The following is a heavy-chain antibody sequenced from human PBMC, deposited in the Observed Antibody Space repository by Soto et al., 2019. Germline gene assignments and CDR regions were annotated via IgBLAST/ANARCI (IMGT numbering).Heavy chain of an antibody. V-gene: IGHV4-31*03. CDR2: IYYSGRT. J-gene: IGHJ6*02. CDR3: ARTESSSWSFFYYGMDV. Sequence: QVQLQESGPGLVKPSQTLSLTCTVSGGSISSGGYYWSWIRQHPGKGLEWIGYIYYSGRTYYNPSLKSRVTMSMDKSNNQFSLRLRSVTAADTAVYYCARTESSSWSFFYYGMDVWGQGTTVTVSS. CDR1: GGSISSGGYY. D-gene: IGHD6-13*01.